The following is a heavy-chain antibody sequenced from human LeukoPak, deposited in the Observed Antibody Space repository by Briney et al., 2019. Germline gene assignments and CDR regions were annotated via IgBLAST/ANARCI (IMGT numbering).Heavy chain of an antibody. J-gene: IGHJ4*02. CDR1: GYTLTELS. Sequence: ASVKVSCKVSGYTLTELSMHWVRQAPGKGLEWMGGFDPEDGETIYAQKFQGRVTMTEDTSTDTAYMELSSLRSEDTAVYYCATPQTLNNWGGTTAFDYWGQGTLVTVSS. CDR3: ATPQTLNNWGGTTAFDY. V-gene: IGHV1-24*01. D-gene: IGHD7-27*01. CDR2: FDPEDGET.